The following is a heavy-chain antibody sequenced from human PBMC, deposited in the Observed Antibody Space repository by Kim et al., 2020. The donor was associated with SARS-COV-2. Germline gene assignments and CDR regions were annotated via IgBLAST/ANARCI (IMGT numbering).Heavy chain of an antibody. CDR1: GFTFRNYG. V-gene: IGHV3-30*18. D-gene: IGHD1-1*01. Sequence: GGSLRLSCAASGFTFRNYGMHWVRQAPGKGLEWAAVISFDGSNKYYADSVKGRFIISRDNSKKTLYLQMNSLRAEDTAVYYCAKVESEYNLFYYYYMDVWGKGTTVTVSS. J-gene: IGHJ6*03. CDR3: AKVESEYNLFYYYYMDV. CDR2: ISFDGSNK.